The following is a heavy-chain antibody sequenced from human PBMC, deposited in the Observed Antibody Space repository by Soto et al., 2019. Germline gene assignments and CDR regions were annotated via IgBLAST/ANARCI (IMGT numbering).Heavy chain of an antibody. J-gene: IGHJ4*02. Sequence: GASVKVSCKASGDTFTNYAIHWVCQAPGQRLEWLAWINPGNGDTKYSQKFQGRVTITRDTSATTAYMELSSLRSEDTAVYYCAGGVGATAATFDYWGQGTLVTVSS. V-gene: IGHV1-3*01. CDR3: AGGVGATAATFDY. D-gene: IGHD1-26*01. CDR1: GDTFTNYA. CDR2: INPGNGDT.